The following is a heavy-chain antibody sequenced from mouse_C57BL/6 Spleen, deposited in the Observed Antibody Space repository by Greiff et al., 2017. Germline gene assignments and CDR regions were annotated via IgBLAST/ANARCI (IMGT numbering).Heavy chain of an antibody. CDR3: ARGDSSGSYFDY. D-gene: IGHD3-2*02. CDR1: GYTFTSYW. Sequence: QVQLQQPGAELVKPGASVKMSCKASGYTFTSYWITWVKQRPGQGLEWIGDIYPGSGSTNYNEKFKSKATLTVDTSSGTAYMQLSSLTSEDSAVYYWARGDSSGSYFDYWGQGTTLTVSS. V-gene: IGHV1-55*01. CDR2: IYPGSGST. J-gene: IGHJ2*01.